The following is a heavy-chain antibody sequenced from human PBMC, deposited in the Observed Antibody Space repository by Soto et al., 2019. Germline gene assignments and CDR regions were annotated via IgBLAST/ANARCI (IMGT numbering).Heavy chain of an antibody. CDR1: GGSFSGYY. V-gene: IGHV4-34*01. D-gene: IGHD3-3*01. J-gene: IGHJ5*02. CDR2: INHSGRT. CDR3: ATGPVLRFLEWPPVYNWIGP. Sequence: SETLSLGCAVYGGSFSGYYWSWIRQPPGKGRGWVGEINHSGRTNYNPSIKSRVNISVDTSTNQFSLKLSSVTAADTAVYDCATGPVLRFLEWPPVYNWIGPGGQGTLVT.